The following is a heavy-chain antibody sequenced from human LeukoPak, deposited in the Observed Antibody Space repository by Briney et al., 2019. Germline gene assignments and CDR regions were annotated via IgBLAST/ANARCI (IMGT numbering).Heavy chain of an antibody. CDR3: AKDYYDSSGYFGYYYYYGMDV. Sequence: GGSLRLSCAASGFTFSSYSMNWVRQAPGKGLEWVSSISSSSSYIYYADSVKGRFPISRDNAKNSLYLQMNSLRAEDTAVYYCAKDYYDSSGYFGYYYYYGMDVWGQGTTVTVSS. CDR2: ISSSSSYI. J-gene: IGHJ6*02. V-gene: IGHV3-21*01. D-gene: IGHD3-22*01. CDR1: GFTFSSYS.